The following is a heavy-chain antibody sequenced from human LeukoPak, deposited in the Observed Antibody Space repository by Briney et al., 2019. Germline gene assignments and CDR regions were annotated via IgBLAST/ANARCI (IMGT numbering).Heavy chain of an antibody. CDR2: IYYSGST. D-gene: IGHD1-26*01. CDR3: ASVLGGSFLALDI. J-gene: IGHJ3*02. Sequence: PSETLSLTCTVSGGSVSSGSYYWSWIRQPPGKGLEWIGYIYYSGSTNYNPSLKSRVTISVDTSKNQFSLKLSSVTAADTAVYYCASVLGGSFLALDIWGQGTMVTVSS. V-gene: IGHV4-61*01. CDR1: GGSVSSGSYY.